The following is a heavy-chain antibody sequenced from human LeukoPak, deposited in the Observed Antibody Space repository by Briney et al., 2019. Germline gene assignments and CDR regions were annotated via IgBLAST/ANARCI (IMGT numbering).Heavy chain of an antibody. CDR3: ATDLHAGLDSSSWYGTAETDY. D-gene: IGHD6-13*01. Sequence: ASVKVSCKASGGTFSSYAISWVRQAPGQGLEWMGGFDPEDGETIYAQKFQGRVTMTEDTSTDTAYMELSSLRSEDTAVYYCATDLHAGLDSSSWYGTAETDYWGQGTLVTVSS. V-gene: IGHV1-24*01. CDR1: GGTFSSYA. J-gene: IGHJ4*02. CDR2: FDPEDGET.